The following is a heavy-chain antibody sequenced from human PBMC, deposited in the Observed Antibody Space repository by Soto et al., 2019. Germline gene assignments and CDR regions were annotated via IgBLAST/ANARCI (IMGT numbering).Heavy chain of an antibody. CDR1: GFSLSTSGVG. CDR3: AHRGSGWSNFDY. CDR2: IYWDDDK. J-gene: IGHJ4*02. Sequence: QITLKESGPPLVKPTQTLTLTCTFSGFSLSTSGVGVGWIRQPPGKALEWLALIYWDDDKRYSPSLKSRLTITKDTSKNQVVLTMTNMDPVDTATYYCAHRGSGWSNFDYWGQGTLVTVSS. V-gene: IGHV2-5*02. D-gene: IGHD6-19*01.